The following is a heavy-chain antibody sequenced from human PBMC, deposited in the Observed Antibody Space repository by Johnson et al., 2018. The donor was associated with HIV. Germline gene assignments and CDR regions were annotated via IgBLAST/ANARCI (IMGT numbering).Heavy chain of an antibody. D-gene: IGHD2-15*01. Sequence: VQLVESGGGLVKPGGSLKVSCAASGFTFSNVWMHWVRQAPGKGLEWVGRIKRKTDGGTTDYAAPVKGKFTISRDDSKNTLYLEMNSLKTEDTAVYYCTTDDVVPPAFDIWGQGTMVTVSS. J-gene: IGHJ3*02. V-gene: IGHV3-15*01. CDR2: IKRKTDGGTT. CDR1: GFTFSNVW. CDR3: TTDDVVPPAFDI.